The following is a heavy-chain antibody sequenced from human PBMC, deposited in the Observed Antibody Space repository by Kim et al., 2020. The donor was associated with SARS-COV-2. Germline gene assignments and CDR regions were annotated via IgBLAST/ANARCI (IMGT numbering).Heavy chain of an antibody. CDR3: ARERVWGFEWLGSSGYYWFDP. Sequence: GGSLRLSCAASGFTFSDHYMDWVRQAPGKGLEWVGRTRNKANSYTTEYAASVKGRFTISRDDSKNSLYLQMNSLKTEDTAVYYCARERVWGFEWLGSSGYYWFDPWGQGTLVTVSS. J-gene: IGHJ5*02. D-gene: IGHD3-22*01. V-gene: IGHV3-72*01. CDR1: GFTFSDHY. CDR2: TRNKANSYTT.